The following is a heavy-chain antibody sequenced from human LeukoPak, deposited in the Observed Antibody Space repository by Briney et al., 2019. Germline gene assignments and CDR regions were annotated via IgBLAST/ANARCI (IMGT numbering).Heavy chain of an antibody. Sequence: GGSLRLSCAASGFTFSTYWMHWVRQAPGKGLVRVSRTNSDGSRTDYADSVKGRFTISRDNAENTLYLQMNSLRVEDTAVYYCARDRGINMVRGVIDYWGQGTLVTVSS. CDR2: TNSDGSRT. J-gene: IGHJ4*02. D-gene: IGHD3-10*01. CDR3: ARDRGINMVRGVIDY. CDR1: GFTFSTYW. V-gene: IGHV3-74*01.